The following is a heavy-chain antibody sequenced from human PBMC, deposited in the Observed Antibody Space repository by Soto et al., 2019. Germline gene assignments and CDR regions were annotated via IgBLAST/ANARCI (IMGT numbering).Heavy chain of an antibody. Sequence: GGSLRLSCAASGFTFRSYGMHWVRQAPGKGLEWVAFISYDGSNKYYADSVKGRFTISRDNSKNTLYLQMNSLRAEDTAVYYCAKAGSYSSSSGRKLDYWGQGTLVTVSS. CDR1: GFTFRSYG. V-gene: IGHV3-30*18. CDR2: ISYDGSNK. CDR3: AKAGSYSSSSGRKLDY. D-gene: IGHD6-6*01. J-gene: IGHJ4*02.